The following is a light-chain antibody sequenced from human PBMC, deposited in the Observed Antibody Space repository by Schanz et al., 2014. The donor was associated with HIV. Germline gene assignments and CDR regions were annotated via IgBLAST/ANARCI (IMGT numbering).Light chain of an antibody. V-gene: IGLV2-14*03. CDR3: SSYTSRNTPV. CDR1: SSDVGGYNF. J-gene: IGLJ1*01. Sequence: QSALTQPASVSGSPGQSITISCTGTSSDVGGYNFVSWYQQHPGKAPTLMIHDVSHRPSGVSDRFSGSKSGNTASLTISGLQAEDEAEYYCSSYTSRNTPVFGTGTKLTVL. CDR2: DVS.